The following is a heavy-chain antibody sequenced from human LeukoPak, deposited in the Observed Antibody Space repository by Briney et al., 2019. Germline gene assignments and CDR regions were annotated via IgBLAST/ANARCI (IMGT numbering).Heavy chain of an antibody. CDR3: ARDVGSYFFFYY. Sequence: GGSLRLSCAASGFTFSSYSMKWVRQAPGKGLEWVSSISSSSSYIYYADSVKGRFTISRDNAKNSLYLQMNSLRAEDTAVYYCARDVGSYFFFYYGGQGTLVTVSS. CDR2: ISSSSSYI. V-gene: IGHV3-21*01. CDR1: GFTFSSYS. D-gene: IGHD1-26*01. J-gene: IGHJ4*02.